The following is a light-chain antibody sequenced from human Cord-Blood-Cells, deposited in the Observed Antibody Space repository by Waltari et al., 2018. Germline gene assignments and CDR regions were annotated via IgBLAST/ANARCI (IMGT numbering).Light chain of an antibody. CDR2: WAS. V-gene: IGKV4-1*01. CDR1: QRVLYSSNNNNY. CDR3: QQYYTLVT. Sequence: DIVRTQSPDSLAVSLGERATINCKSSQRVLYSSNNNNYLAWYQQKPGQPPKLLIYWASTRESGVPDRFSGSGSGTDFTLTISSLQAEDVAVYYCQQYYTLVTFGGGTKVEIK. J-gene: IGKJ4*01.